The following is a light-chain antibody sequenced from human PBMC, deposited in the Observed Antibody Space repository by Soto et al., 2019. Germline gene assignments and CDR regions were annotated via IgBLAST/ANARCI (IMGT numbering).Light chain of an antibody. CDR2: ANN. CDR3: AAWDDSLNGWV. J-gene: IGLJ3*02. Sequence: QSVLTQPPSASGTPGQRVSISCSGSTSNIGSRTVNWYQQLPGTATKLLIYANNQRPSGVPDRFSGSKSGTSASLAISGLQSEDESDYYCAAWDDSLNGWVFGGGTQLTVL. CDR1: TSNIGSRT. V-gene: IGLV1-44*01.